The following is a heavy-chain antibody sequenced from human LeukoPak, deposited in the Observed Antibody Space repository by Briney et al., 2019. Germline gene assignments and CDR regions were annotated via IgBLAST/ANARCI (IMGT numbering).Heavy chain of an antibody. D-gene: IGHD4-17*01. CDR3: AREAAPLDYGDYLAEENWFDP. CDR2: IKQDGSEK. CDR1: GFTFSSYA. J-gene: IGHJ5*02. Sequence: AGGSLRLSCAASGFTFSSYAMHWVRQAPGKGLEWVANIKQDGSEKYYVDSVKGRFTISRDNAKNSLYLQMNSLRAEDTAVYYCAREAAPLDYGDYLAEENWFDPWGQGTLVTVSS. V-gene: IGHV3-7*01.